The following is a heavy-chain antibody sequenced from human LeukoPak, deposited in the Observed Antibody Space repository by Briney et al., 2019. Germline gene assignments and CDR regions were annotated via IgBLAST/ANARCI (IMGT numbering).Heavy chain of an antibody. CDR2: IIANGGST. V-gene: IGHV3-23*01. CDR1: GFTFSSYG. D-gene: IGHD2-2*01. CDR3: AKLIPLADCSSTSCYGFDS. Sequence: GGSLRLSCAASGFTFSSYGMSWVRQAPGKGLEWVSAIIANGGSTSYADSVKVRFTISRDNSNNTLYLQMNSLRTANTSLYYSAKLIPLADCSSTSCYGFDSWGQGTLVTVSS. J-gene: IGHJ4*02.